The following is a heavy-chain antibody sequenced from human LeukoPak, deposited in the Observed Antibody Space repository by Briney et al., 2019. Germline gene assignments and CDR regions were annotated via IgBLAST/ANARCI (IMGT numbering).Heavy chain of an antibody. CDR2: ISSSGSTI. J-gene: IGHJ4*02. CDR3: ARVTCTNGVCY. V-gene: IGHV3-48*03. Sequence: GGSLRLSCAASGFTFSSYEMNWVRQAPGKGLEWVSYISSSGSTIYYADSVKGRFTISRDNAKNSLYPQMNSLRAEDTAVYYCARVTCTNGVCYWGQGTLVTVSS. D-gene: IGHD2-8*01. CDR1: GFTFSSYE.